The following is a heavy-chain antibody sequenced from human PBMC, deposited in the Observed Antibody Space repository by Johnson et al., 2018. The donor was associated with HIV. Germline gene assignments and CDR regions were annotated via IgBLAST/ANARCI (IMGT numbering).Heavy chain of an antibody. J-gene: IGHJ3*02. Sequence: VQLVESGGVVVQPGGSLRLSCAASGFTFDDYAMHWVRQAPGKGLEWVSLISWDGGSTYYADSVKGRFTISRDNSKNTLYLQMNSLGAEDTAVYYCAKDIRSGTTADAFDIWGQGTMVTVSS. CDR3: AKDIRSGTTADAFDI. CDR2: ISWDGGST. CDR1: GFTFDDYA. V-gene: IGHV3-43D*03. D-gene: IGHD1-7*01.